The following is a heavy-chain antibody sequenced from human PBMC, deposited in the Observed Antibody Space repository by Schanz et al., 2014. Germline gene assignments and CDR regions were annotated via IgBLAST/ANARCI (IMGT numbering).Heavy chain of an antibody. CDR3: ARGGAYRSPSPVFYFDY. Sequence: QVHLVQSGAEVKKPGASVQVSCKASGYIFTSYSMHWVRQAPGQGLEWLGIINPSGVSTSSAQEFQGRVTVTRDASTSTLQMELSSLRSEDTAVYYCARGGAYRSPSPVFYFDYWGQGTLATVSS. CDR2: INPSGVST. D-gene: IGHD6-6*01. V-gene: IGHV1-46*01. CDR1: GYIFTSYS. J-gene: IGHJ4*02.